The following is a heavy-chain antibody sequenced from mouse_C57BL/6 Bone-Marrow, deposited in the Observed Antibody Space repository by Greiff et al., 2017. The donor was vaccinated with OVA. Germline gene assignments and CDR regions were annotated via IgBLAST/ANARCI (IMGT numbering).Heavy chain of an antibody. CDR3: ARDDYVSIFYYAMDY. D-gene: IGHD1-1*01. Sequence: EVHLVESGGGLVKPGGSLKLSCAASGFTFSSYAMSWVRQTPEKRLEWVATISDGGSYTYYPDNVKGRFTISRDNAKNNLYLQTSHLKSAYTSMYYCARDDYVSIFYYAMDYWGPGTSVTVSS. CDR2: ISDGGSYT. J-gene: IGHJ4*01. V-gene: IGHV5-4*01. CDR1: GFTFSSYA.